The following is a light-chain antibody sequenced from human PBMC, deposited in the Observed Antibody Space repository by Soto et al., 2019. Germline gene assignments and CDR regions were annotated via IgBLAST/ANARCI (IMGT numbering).Light chain of an antibody. Sequence: DIQMTQSPSSLSASVGDRVTITCRASQGISNYLAWYQQKPGKVPKLLIYAASTLQSGVPSRFSGSGSGTDFTLTISSLQLEDVATYYCQKSRAFGQGTKVEIK. J-gene: IGKJ1*01. CDR3: QKSRA. CDR1: QGISNY. V-gene: IGKV1-27*01. CDR2: AAS.